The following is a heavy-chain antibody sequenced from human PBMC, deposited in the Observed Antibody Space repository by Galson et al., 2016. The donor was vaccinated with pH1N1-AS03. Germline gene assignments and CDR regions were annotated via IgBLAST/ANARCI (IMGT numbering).Heavy chain of an antibody. V-gene: IGHV1-46*01. CDR2: IDPSGGPT. D-gene: IGHD3-16*02. CDR3: ARRYYFDY. Sequence: SVKVSCKASGYTLTRYYMHWVRQAPGQGLEWMGIIDPSGGPTTYAPKFQGRITTTTDTSTSTVYMELVSLRSEDTAVYCCARRYYFDYWGQGTLVTVSS. J-gene: IGHJ4*02. CDR1: GYTLTRYY.